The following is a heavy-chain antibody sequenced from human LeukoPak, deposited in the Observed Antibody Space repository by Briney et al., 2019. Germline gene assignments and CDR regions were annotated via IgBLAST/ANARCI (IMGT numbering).Heavy chain of an antibody. CDR2: IWYDGSNK. J-gene: IGHJ3*02. CDR3: ARVGSYDILTGYFAFDI. D-gene: IGHD3-9*01. CDR1: GFTFSSYG. Sequence: GGSLRLSCAASGFTFSSYGIHWVRQAPGKGLEWVAVIWYDGSNKYYADSVKGRFTISRDNSKNTLYLQMNSLRAEDTAVYYCARVGSYDILTGYFAFDIWGQGTMVTVSS. V-gene: IGHV3-33*01.